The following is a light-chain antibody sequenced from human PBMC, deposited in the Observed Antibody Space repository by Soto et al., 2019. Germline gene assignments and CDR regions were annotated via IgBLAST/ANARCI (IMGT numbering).Light chain of an antibody. V-gene: IGLV2-14*01. CDR3: GSFSSSSTLYV. CDR2: EVG. J-gene: IGLJ1*01. Sequence: QSVLTQPASVSGSPGQSITISCTGTSSDVGGSKYVSWYQQLPGKAPRLMIYEVGNRPSGVSNRFSGSKSGNTASLTVSGLQAEDEADYYCGSFSSSSTLYVFGTGTKVTVL. CDR1: SSDVGGSKY.